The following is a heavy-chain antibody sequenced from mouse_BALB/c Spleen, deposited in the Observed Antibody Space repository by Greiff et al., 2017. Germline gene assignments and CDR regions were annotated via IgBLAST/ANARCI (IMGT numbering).Heavy chain of an antibody. D-gene: IGHD2-3*01. CDR1: GYSITSDYA. CDR3: ARGGDDGYPFAY. Sequence: EVKLMESGPGLVKPSQSLSLTCTVTGYSITSDYAWNWIRQFPGNKLEWMGYISYSGSTSYNPSLKSRISITRDTSKNQFFLQLNSVTTEDTATYYCARGGDDGYPFAYWGQGTLVTVSA. J-gene: IGHJ3*01. V-gene: IGHV3-2*02. CDR2: ISYSGST.